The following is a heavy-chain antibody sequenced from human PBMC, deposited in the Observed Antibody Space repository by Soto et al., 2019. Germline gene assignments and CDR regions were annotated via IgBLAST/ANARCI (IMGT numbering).Heavy chain of an antibody. CDR3: AGLGYGSGSYYPDY. D-gene: IGHD3-10*01. CDR1: GGSISSSSQY. Sequence: SETLSLTCSVSGGSISSSSQYWGWIRQPPGKGLEWIGSIYYSGSTYYNPSLKSRVTISVDTSKNQFSLKLSSVTAADTAVYYCAGLGYGSGSYYPDYWGQGTLVTVSS. J-gene: IGHJ4*02. CDR2: IYYSGST. V-gene: IGHV4-39*01.